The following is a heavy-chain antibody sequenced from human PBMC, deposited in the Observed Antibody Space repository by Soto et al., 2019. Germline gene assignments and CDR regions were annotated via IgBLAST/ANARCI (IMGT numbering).Heavy chain of an antibody. V-gene: IGHV4-34*01. CDR1: GGSFSGYY. Sequence: SETLSLTCAVYGGSFSGYYWSWIRQPPGKGLEWIGEINHSGSTNYNPSLKSRVTISVDTSKNQFSLKLSSVTAADTAVYYCARGLRQDYYFDYWGQGTLVTVSS. CDR3: ARGLRQDYYFDY. CDR2: INHSGST. J-gene: IGHJ4*02.